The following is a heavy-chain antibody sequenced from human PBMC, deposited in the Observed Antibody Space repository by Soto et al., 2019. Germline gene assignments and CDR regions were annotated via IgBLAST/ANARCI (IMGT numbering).Heavy chain of an antibody. Sequence: GGSLRLSCAASGFTFSSYGMHWVRQAPGKGLEWVAVISYDGSNKYYADSVKGRFTISRDNSKNTLYLQMNSLRAEDTAVYYCAKDFFDSSSSLSSNEYYYYGMDVWGQGTTVTVSS. V-gene: IGHV3-30*18. D-gene: IGHD6-6*01. CDR2: ISYDGSNK. CDR1: GFTFSSYG. CDR3: AKDFFDSSSSLSSNEYYYYGMDV. J-gene: IGHJ6*02.